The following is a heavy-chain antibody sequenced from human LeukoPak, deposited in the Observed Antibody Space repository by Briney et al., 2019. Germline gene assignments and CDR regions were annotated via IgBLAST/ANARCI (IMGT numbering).Heavy chain of an antibody. Sequence: ASVKVSCKASGYTFTSYDINWVRQAPGQGLEWMGWINPKSGDTYSTEKFQGRVTMTRDTSINTVYMELSRLKSDDTAVYYCARAMVRDYWGQGTLVTVSS. D-gene: IGHD3-10*01. J-gene: IGHJ4*02. CDR3: ARAMVRDY. CDR1: GYTFTSYD. CDR2: INPKSGDT. V-gene: IGHV1-2*02.